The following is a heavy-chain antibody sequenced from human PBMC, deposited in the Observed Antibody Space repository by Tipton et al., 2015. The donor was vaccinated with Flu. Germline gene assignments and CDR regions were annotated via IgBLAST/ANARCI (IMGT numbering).Heavy chain of an antibody. CDR3: ARHTGDSVRGVIDY. CDR2: IYHSGTT. CDR1: GYSLRGTYY. J-gene: IGHJ4*02. Sequence: TLSLTCSVSGYSLRGTYYWGWVRRPPGKGLEWIGTIYHSGTTYYNPSLKSRLTISVDTSENQFSLKLSSVTAADTAVYYCARHTGDSVRGVIDYWGQGAPVTVSS. V-gene: IGHV4-38-2*01. D-gene: IGHD3-10*02.